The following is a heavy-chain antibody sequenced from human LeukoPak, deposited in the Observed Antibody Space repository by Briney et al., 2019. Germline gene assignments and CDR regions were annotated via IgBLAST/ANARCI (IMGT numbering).Heavy chain of an antibody. D-gene: IGHD6-6*01. V-gene: IGHV3-21*01. J-gene: IGHJ4*02. Sequence: GGSLRLSCAASGFTFSSYSMNWVRQAPGKGLEWVSSISSSSSFIYYADSVKGRFTISRDNAKNSLYLQMNSLRAEDTAVYYCARGRYSSSPGDYWGQGTLVTVSS. CDR1: GFTFSSYS. CDR3: ARGRYSSSPGDY. CDR2: ISSSSSFI.